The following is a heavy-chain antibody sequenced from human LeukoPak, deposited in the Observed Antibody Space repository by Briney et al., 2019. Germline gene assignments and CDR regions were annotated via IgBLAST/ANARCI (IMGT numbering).Heavy chain of an antibody. CDR1: GFTFSNDW. Sequence: GGSLRLSCAASGFTFSNDWMCWVRQAPGKGLEWVANMNKDESNKYYADSVKGRFTISRDNAKNSMYLQMSSLTAEDTAIYYCARDHAYRADYWGQGTLVTVSS. V-gene: IGHV3-7*01. CDR3: ARDHAYRADY. D-gene: IGHD2-2*01. J-gene: IGHJ4*02. CDR2: MNKDESNK.